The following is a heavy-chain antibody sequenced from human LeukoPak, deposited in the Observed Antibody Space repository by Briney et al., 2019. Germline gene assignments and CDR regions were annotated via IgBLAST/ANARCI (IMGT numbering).Heavy chain of an antibody. CDR3: ARVIGPPGTYYYYGMDV. J-gene: IGHJ6*02. Sequence: GGSLRLSCAASGFTFSSYRMNWVRQAPGKGLEWVSYISSSSSTIYYADSVKGRFTISRDNAKNSLYLQMNSLRVEDTAVYYCARVIGPPGTYYYYGMDVWGQGTTVTVSS. V-gene: IGHV3-48*04. CDR1: GFTFSSYR. D-gene: IGHD2/OR15-2a*01. CDR2: ISSSSSTI.